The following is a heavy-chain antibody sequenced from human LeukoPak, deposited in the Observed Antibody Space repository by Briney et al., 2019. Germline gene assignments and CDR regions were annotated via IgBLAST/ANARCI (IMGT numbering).Heavy chain of an antibody. D-gene: IGHD5-18*01. V-gene: IGHV3-74*01. CDR1: GFTFSSYW. Sequence: PGGSLRLSCAASGFTFSSYWMHWVRQAPGKGLVWVSRINSDGSSTSYADPVKGRFTISRDDAKNTLYLQMNSLRAEDTAVYYCARKAGGYSYGPLDYWGQGTLVIVSS. CDR3: ARKAGGYSYGPLDY. CDR2: INSDGSST. J-gene: IGHJ4*02.